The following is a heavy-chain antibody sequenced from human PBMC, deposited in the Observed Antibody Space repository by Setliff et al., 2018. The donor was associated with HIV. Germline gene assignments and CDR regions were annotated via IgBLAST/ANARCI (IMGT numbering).Heavy chain of an antibody. CDR3: ARGVLLRGEDF. J-gene: IGHJ4*02. CDR1: GGSISRNYY. CDR2: FHYSGST. D-gene: IGHD3-16*01. V-gene: IGHV4-39*01. Sequence: SETLSLTCNVSGGSISRNYYWGWIRQPPDKGLEWIGSFHYSGSTSYNPSLRSRVTISVGTSKNQLSLKLTSVTAADTATYYCARGVLLRGEDFWGQGTLVTVSS.